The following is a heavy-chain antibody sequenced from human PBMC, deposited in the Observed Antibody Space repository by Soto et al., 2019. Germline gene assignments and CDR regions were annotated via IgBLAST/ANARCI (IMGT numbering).Heavy chain of an antibody. D-gene: IGHD3-3*01. CDR1: GGTFSSYA. Sequence: GASVEVSCKASGGTFSSYAITCVRPAPGQGLERMGGIIPIFGTANYAQKFQGRVTITADESTSTAYMELSSLRSEDTAVYYCARRELGVVTFALYYYGMDVWGQGTTVTVSS. CDR2: IIPIFGTA. V-gene: IGHV1-69*13. CDR3: ARRELGVVTFALYYYGMDV. J-gene: IGHJ6*02.